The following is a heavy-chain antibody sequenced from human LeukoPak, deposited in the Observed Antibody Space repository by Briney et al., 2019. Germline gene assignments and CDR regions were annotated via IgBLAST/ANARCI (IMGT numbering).Heavy chain of an antibody. CDR2: INHSGST. D-gene: IGHD2-15*01. J-gene: IGHJ6*03. CDR1: GGSFSGYY. V-gene: IGHV4-34*01. Sequence: PSETLSLICAVYGGSFSGYYWSWIRQPPGKGLEWSGEINHSGSTNYNPSLKSRVTISVDTSKNQFSLKLSSVTAADTAVYYCARRYCSGGSCYSVYYYYYYMDVWGKGTTVTVSS. CDR3: ARRYCSGGSCYSVYYYYYYMDV.